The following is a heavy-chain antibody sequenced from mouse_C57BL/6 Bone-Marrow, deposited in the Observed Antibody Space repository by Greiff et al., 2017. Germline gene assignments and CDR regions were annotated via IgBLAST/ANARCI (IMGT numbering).Heavy chain of an antibody. D-gene: IGHD4-1*01. J-gene: IGHJ3*01. Sequence: QVQLQQSGTELVKPGASVKLSCKASGYTFTSYWMHWVKQRPGQGLEWIGNINPSNGGTNYNEKFKSKATLTVDKSSSTAYMQLSSLTSEDSAVYYCARAGVRGAWFAYWGQGTLVTVSA. CDR2: INPSNGGT. CDR1: GYTFTSYW. CDR3: ARAGVRGAWFAY. V-gene: IGHV1-53*01.